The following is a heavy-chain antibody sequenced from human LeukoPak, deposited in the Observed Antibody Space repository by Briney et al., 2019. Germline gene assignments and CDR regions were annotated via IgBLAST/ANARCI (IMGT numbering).Heavy chain of an antibody. Sequence: PGGSLRLSCAASGFTFSDYYMSWIRQAPGKGLEWVSYISSSSSYTNYADSVKGRFTISRDNAKNSLYLQMNSPRAEDTAVYYCASIPGQSYYYYGMDVWGQGTTVTVSS. J-gene: IGHJ6*02. CDR3: ASIPGQSYYYYGMDV. CDR2: ISSSSSYT. CDR1: GFTFSDYY. V-gene: IGHV3-11*06.